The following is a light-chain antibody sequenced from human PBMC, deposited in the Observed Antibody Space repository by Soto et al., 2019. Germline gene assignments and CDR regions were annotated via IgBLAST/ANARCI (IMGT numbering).Light chain of an antibody. CDR2: AAS. V-gene: IGKV1-39*01. J-gene: IGKJ2*01. Sequence: DLQMTQSPSSLSASVGDRVTITCRASQTISTYLNWYQQNPGKAPKLLIYAASNLQNGVPSRFSGSGSGTDFTLTISSLQPEDFETYYCQKSSSIPYTFGQGTKLEIK. CDR1: QTISTY. CDR3: QKSSSIPYT.